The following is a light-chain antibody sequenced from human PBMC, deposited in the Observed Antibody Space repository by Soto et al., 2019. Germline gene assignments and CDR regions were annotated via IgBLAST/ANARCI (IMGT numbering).Light chain of an antibody. CDR1: QSVNSN. J-gene: IGKJ1*01. Sequence: EIVMTQSPATLSVSPGERATLSCRASQSVNSNLAWYQQKPGQAPRLLIYGASTRATDMPGRFSGRGAGAEFTLTISSLQSEDFAVYYCQQYRSWPRTFGQGTKVDIK. V-gene: IGKV3-15*01. CDR3: QQYRSWPRT. CDR2: GAS.